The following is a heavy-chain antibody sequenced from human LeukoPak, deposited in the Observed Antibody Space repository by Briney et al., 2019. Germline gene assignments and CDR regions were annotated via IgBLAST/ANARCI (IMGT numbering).Heavy chain of an antibody. CDR3: ARLPTGTTHYYYGMDV. D-gene: IGHD1-1*01. J-gene: IGHJ6*02. CDR1: GYSFTSYW. V-gene: IGHV5-51*01. Sequence: GESLKISCKGSGYSFTSYWIGWVRQMPGKGLEWMGIIYPGDSDTRYSPSLQGQVTISADKSISTAYLQWSSLKASDTAMYYCARLPTGTTHYYYGMDVWGQGTTATVSS. CDR2: IYPGDSDT.